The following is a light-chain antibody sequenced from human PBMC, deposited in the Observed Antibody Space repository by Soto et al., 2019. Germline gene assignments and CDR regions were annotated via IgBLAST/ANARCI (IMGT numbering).Light chain of an antibody. CDR3: ASWDDSLNGHV. CDR2: SND. V-gene: IGLV1-44*01. Sequence: QSVLTHPPSASGTPGQRVTVSCSGSSSNIASNTVNWYQQLPGTAPKLLIYSNDQRPSGVPDRFSASKSGTSASLAISGLQSEDEADYYCASWDDSLNGHVFGTGTKVTV. CDR1: SSNIASNT. J-gene: IGLJ1*01.